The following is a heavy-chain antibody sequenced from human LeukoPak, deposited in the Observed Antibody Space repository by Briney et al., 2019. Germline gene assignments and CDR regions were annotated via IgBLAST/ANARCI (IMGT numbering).Heavy chain of an antibody. CDR1: GFTFSSYS. CDR3: ARETHQYSGYANFDY. D-gene: IGHD5-12*01. J-gene: IGHJ4*02. CDR2: ISSSSSSYI. V-gene: IGHV3-21*01. Sequence: PGGSLRLSCAASGFTFSSYSMNWVRQAPGKGLEWVSSISSSSSSYIYYADSVKGRFTISRDNAKNSLYLQMNSLRAEDTAVYYCARETHQYSGYANFDYWGQGTLVTVSS.